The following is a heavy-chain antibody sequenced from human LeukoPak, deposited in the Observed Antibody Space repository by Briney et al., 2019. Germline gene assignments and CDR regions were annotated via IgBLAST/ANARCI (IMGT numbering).Heavy chain of an antibody. J-gene: IGHJ4*02. CDR2: IHYTGAT. CDR1: GGSITGYY. Sequence: PSETLSLTCAVYGGSITGYYWSWIRQTPGRGLEWVGEIHYTGATSYNPSLKSRATISTDTSKNQFSLRLSTVTAADTAVYYCARGNILTGYCFDFWGQGALVTVSS. V-gene: IGHV4-34*01. CDR3: ARGNILTGYCFDF. D-gene: IGHD3-9*01.